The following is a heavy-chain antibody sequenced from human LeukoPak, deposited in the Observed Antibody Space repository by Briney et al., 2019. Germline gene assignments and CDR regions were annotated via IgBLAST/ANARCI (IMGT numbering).Heavy chain of an antibody. J-gene: IGHJ4*02. CDR3: ARVLGPFDY. V-gene: IGHV3-48*01. Sequence: GGSLRLSCAASGFTFSSYSMIWVRQAPGKGLEWVSYISSSSSTIYYADSVKGRFTISRDNAKNSLYLQMNSLRAEDTAVYYCARVLGPFDYWGQGTLVTVSS. CDR1: GFTFSSYS. CDR2: ISSSSSTI. D-gene: IGHD4/OR15-4a*01.